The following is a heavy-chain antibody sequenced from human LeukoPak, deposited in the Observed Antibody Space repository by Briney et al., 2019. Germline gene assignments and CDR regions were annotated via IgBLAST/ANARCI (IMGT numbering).Heavy chain of an antibody. D-gene: IGHD1-26*01. CDR1: GFTFSSYA. Sequence: GGSLRLSCAASGFTFSSYAMSWVRQAPGKGLEWVSAISGSGGSTYYADSVKGRFTISRDNSKNTLYLQMNSLRAEDTAVYYCARDRSIVGARPTPSLAYWGQGTLVTVSS. CDR2: ISGSGGST. V-gene: IGHV3-23*01. CDR3: ARDRSIVGARPTPSLAY. J-gene: IGHJ4*02.